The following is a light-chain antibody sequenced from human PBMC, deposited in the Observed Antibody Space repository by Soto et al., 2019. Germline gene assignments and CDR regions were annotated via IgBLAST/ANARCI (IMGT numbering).Light chain of an antibody. V-gene: IGKV3-20*01. CDR2: GAS. CDR3: QYYYESSP. Sequence: IVLTQSPATLSLSPGDRATLSCRASQTISRYLAWYQQKPGQAPRLLIYGASSRATGIADRFSGSGSGTDFTLTISRLEPEDFAVYYCQYYYESSPFGRGTKVDIK. CDR1: QTISRY. J-gene: IGKJ4*01.